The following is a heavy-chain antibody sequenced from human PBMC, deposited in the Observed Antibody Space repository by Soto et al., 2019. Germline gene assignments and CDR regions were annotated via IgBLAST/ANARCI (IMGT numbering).Heavy chain of an antibody. CDR3: ARPTYGFHYYGMDV. D-gene: IGHD3-10*01. CDR2: IYYSGST. V-gene: IGHV4-39*01. J-gene: IGHJ6*02. CDR1: GGSISSSSYY. Sequence: SETLSLTCTVSGGSISSSSYYWGWIRQPPGKGLEWIGSIYYSGSTYYNPSLKSRVTISVDTSKNQFSLKLGSVTAADTAVYYCARPTYGFHYYGMDVWGQGTTVTVS.